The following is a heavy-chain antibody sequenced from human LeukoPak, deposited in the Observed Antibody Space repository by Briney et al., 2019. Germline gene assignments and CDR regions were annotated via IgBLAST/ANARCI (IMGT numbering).Heavy chain of an antibody. V-gene: IGHV4-4*07. CDR1: GGSIRTYY. CDR3: AREGSMTARPFVSIDY. D-gene: IGHD6-6*01. J-gene: IGHJ4*02. Sequence: SETLSLTCTVAGGSIRTYYWSWIRHPAGKALEWIGRIHTSGSTDYNPSLEGRVSMSVDTSKNQFSLKLRSVTAADTAVYYCAREGSMTARPFVSIDYWGQGTLVTVSS. CDR2: IHTSGST.